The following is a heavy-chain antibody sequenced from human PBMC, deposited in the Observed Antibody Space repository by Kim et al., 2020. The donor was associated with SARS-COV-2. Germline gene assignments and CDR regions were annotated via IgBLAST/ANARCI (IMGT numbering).Heavy chain of an antibody. CDR1: GFTFSNYA. D-gene: IGHD6-13*01. CDR2: IGNAGVAT. V-gene: IGHV3-23*01. CDR3: AKGAAGARPFDY. Sequence: GGSLRLSCAASGFTFSNYAMSWVRQAPGKGLECVSTIGNAGVATYYADSVKGRFTISRDNSKNTLYLQMNNLRAEDTAVYHCAKGAAGARPFDYWGQGTLVTGSS. J-gene: IGHJ4*02.